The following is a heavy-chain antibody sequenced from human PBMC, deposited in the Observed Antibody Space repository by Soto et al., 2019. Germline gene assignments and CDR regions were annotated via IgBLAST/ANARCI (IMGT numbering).Heavy chain of an antibody. V-gene: IGHV4-31*03. Sequence: SETLSLTCTVSGGSINSGGYYWSWIRQHPGKGLEWIGYIYYSGSTYYNPSLKSRVTISVDTSKNQFSLKLSSVTAADTAVYYCARVPTLMRGYYDFWSGYPRATYYGMDVWGQGTTVTVSS. D-gene: IGHD3-3*01. J-gene: IGHJ6*02. CDR3: ARVPTLMRGYYDFWSGYPRATYYGMDV. CDR1: GGSINSGGYY. CDR2: IYYSGST.